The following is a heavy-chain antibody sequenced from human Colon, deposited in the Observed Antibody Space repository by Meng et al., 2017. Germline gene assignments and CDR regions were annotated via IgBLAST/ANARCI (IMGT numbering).Heavy chain of an antibody. CDR2: IAYNGKT. CDR3: ARVPVAHNWFDP. Sequence: QAQPVQSGAELKKPGASVRVSCKASGYIFPTYGFTWVRQAPGQGLEWVGWIAYNGKTNYAEKLQDRVTMTTDTSTTTAYMELRNLRSDDTAVYYCARVPVAHNWFDPWGQGTLVTVSS. V-gene: IGHV1-18*01. CDR1: GYIFPTYG. J-gene: IGHJ5*02. D-gene: IGHD5-12*01.